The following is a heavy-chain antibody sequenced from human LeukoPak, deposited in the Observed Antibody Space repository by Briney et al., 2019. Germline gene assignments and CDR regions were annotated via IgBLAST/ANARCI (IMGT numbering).Heavy chain of an antibody. CDR1: GYTFTSYG. D-gene: IGHD6-13*01. Sequence: ASVKDSCKASGYTFTSYGISWVRQAPGQGLEWMGWISAYNGNTNYAQKPQGRVTMTTDTSTTTAYMELRSLRSDDTAVYYCARANIGGIAAAASDYWGQGTLVTVSS. V-gene: IGHV1-18*01. CDR3: ARANIGGIAAAASDY. J-gene: IGHJ4*02. CDR2: ISAYNGNT.